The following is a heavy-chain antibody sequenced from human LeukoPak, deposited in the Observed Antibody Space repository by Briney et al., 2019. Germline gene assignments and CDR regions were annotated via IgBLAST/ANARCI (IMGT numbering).Heavy chain of an antibody. CDR3: VNLPLLIAPS. Sequence: GRSLRLSCAASGFTFSSYAMHWVRQAPGKGLEWVAVISYDGSNKYYADSVKGRFTISRDNSKNTLYLQMSSLRAEDTAVYYCVNLPLLIAPSWGQGTLVTVSS. D-gene: IGHD2-21*01. CDR1: GFTFSSYA. J-gene: IGHJ4*02. V-gene: IGHV3-30*14. CDR2: ISYDGSNK.